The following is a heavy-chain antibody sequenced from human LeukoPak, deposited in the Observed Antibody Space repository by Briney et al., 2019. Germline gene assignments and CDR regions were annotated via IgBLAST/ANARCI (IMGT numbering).Heavy chain of an antibody. D-gene: IGHD2-21*02. CDR2: IDTDGRTT. J-gene: IGHJ4*02. CDR1: GFTLSSYW. V-gene: IGHV3-74*01. CDR3: ARGLLGIDY. Sequence: PGGSLRLSCAASGFTLSSYWMHWVRQDPGKGLVWVSRIDTDGRTTNYADSVKGRFTISRDSAKNTLYLQMNSLRAEDTAIYYCARGLLGIDYWGQGTLVTVSS.